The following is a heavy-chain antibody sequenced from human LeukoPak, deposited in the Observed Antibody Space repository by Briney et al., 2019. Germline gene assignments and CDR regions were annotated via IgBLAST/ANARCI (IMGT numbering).Heavy chain of an antibody. CDR3: GKTDIYFNPVDY. CDR1: GVSISSSEW. V-gene: IGHV4-4*02. CDR2: IHRDGRT. D-gene: IGHD3-9*01. Sequence: SETLSLTCAVSGVSISSSEWWIWVRQPPGQGLEWIGEIHRDGRTRYNPSLQTRVTMSIDYSKNQISLEVTSVTAADTAIYYCGKTDIYFNPVDYWGPGSLVTVSS. J-gene: IGHJ4*02.